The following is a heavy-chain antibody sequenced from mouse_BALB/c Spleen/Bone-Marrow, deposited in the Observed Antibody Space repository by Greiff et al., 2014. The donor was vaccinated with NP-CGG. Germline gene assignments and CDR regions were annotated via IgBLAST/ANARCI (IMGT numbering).Heavy chain of an antibody. D-gene: IGHD1-1*01. CDR1: GFNIKDTY. V-gene: IGHV14-3*02. Sequence: EVQLQQSGAELVKPGASVKLSCTASGFNIKDTYMHWVRQRPEQGLEWIGRIDPANGNTKYDPKFQGKATITADTSSNTAYLQLSSLTSEDTAVYYCAPYYYGRSSFTYWGQGTLVTVSA. CDR3: APYYYGRSSFTY. CDR2: IDPANGNT. J-gene: IGHJ3*01.